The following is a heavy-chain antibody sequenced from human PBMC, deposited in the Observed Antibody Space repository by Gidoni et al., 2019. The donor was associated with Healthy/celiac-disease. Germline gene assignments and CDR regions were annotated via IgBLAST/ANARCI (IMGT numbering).Heavy chain of an antibody. Sequence: ELQLVESGGGLVQPGGSLRLSCAASGFTFSSYEMNWVRQAPGKGLEWVSYISSSGSTIYYADSVKGRFTISRDNAKNSLYLQMNSLRAEDTAVYYCARGSSGWPTADYWGQGTLVTVSS. CDR1: GFTFSSYE. D-gene: IGHD6-19*01. CDR3: ARGSSGWPTADY. J-gene: IGHJ4*02. V-gene: IGHV3-48*03. CDR2: ISSSGSTI.